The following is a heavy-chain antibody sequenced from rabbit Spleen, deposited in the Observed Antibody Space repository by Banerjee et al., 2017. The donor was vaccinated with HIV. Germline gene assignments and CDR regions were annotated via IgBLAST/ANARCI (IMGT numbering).Heavy chain of an antibody. CDR1: GFSFNSGYD. Sequence: QSLEESGGGLVKPGASLTLTCKASGFSFNSGYDMCWVRQAPGKGLEWVACAYAGSSGSTYSATWAKGRFTISKTSSTTVTLQMTSLTVADTATYFCARDSSYDYIDGYFNLWGQGTLVTVS. CDR3: ARDSSYDYIDGYFNL. CDR2: AYAGSSGST. D-gene: IGHD6-1*01. J-gene: IGHJ4*01. V-gene: IGHV1S40*01.